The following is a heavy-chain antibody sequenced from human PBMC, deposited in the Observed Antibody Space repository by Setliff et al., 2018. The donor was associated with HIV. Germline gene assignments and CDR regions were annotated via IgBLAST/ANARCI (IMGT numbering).Heavy chain of an antibody. CDR3: ARDGGSSGWYFVLGYSDY. Sequence: SETLSLTCTVSGGSTDSGSYYWAWIRQPPGKGLEWIGSMYYTGSTYYNPSLESRVTISIDTSKNQFSLKLNSVTAADTAMYYCARDGGSSGWYFVLGYSDYWGPGTQVTVSS. CDR1: GGSTDSGSYY. V-gene: IGHV4-39*01. D-gene: IGHD6-19*01. CDR2: MYYTGST. J-gene: IGHJ4*02.